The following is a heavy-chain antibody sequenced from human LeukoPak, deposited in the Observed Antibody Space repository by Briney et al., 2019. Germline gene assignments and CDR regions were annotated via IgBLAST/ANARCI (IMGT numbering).Heavy chain of an antibody. CDR2: IRYDGSNK. D-gene: IGHD3-16*01. J-gene: IGHJ6*03. CDR3: AKDRLIRNYYYYYMDV. Sequence: SGGSLRLSCAASGFTFSSYGMHWVRQAPGKGLEWVAFIRYDGSNKYYADSVKGRFTISRDNSKNTLYLQMNSLRAEDTAVYYCAKDRLIRNYYYYYMDVWGKGTTVTISS. CDR1: GFTFSSYG. V-gene: IGHV3-30*02.